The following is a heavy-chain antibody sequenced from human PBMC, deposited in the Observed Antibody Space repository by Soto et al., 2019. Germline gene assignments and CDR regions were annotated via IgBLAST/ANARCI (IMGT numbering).Heavy chain of an antibody. CDR3: AKEYSSGWYFLDY. J-gene: IGHJ4*02. D-gene: IGHD6-19*01. CDR1: RFTFNLYD. V-gene: IGHV3-30*18. CDR2: ISFDGSNE. Sequence: QVQLVESGGGVVQPGRSLRLSCAGSRFTFNLYDMFWVRQAPGKGLECVAGISFDGSNEKYADSVKGRFTISRDNSKNTLSLQMNGLRADDTAVYYCAKEYSSGWYFLDYWGQGTLVTVSS.